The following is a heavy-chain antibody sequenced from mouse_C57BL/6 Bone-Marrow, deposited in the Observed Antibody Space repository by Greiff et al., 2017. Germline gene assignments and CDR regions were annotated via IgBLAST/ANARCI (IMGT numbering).Heavy chain of an antibody. J-gene: IGHJ4*01. CDR1: GYTFTDYY. V-gene: IGHV1-76*01. Sequence: QVHVKQSGAELVRPGASVKLSCKASGYTFTDYYINWVKQRPGQGLEWIARIYPGSGNTYYNEKFKGKAKLTAEKYSSTAYVQLSSLTSEDSAVYFCAREGGDYDEGYYAMDYWGQGTSVTVSS. CDR2: IYPGSGNT. CDR3: AREGGDYDEGYYAMDY. D-gene: IGHD2-4*01.